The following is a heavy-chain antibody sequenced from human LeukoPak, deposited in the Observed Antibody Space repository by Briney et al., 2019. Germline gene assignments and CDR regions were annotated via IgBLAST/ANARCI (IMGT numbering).Heavy chain of an antibody. J-gene: IGHJ4*02. Sequence: PSQTLSLTCTVSGGSISSGGYYWSWIRQHPGKGLEWIGYIYYSGSTYYNPSLKSRVTISVDTSKNPFSLKLSSVTAADTAVYYCARDGSGAIDYWGQGTLVTVSS. V-gene: IGHV4-31*03. CDR3: ARDGSGAIDY. D-gene: IGHD3-10*01. CDR2: IYYSGST. CDR1: GGSISSGGYY.